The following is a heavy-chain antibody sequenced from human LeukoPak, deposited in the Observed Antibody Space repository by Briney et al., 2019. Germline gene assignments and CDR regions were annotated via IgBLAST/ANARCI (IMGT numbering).Heavy chain of an antibody. CDR1: GYRFTSYW. V-gene: IGHV5-51*01. J-gene: IGHJ3*02. CDR2: IYPADSDT. D-gene: IGHD6-6*01. Sequence: GESLKISCKGSGYRFTSYWIGWVRQMPGKGLEWMGIIYPADSDTRYSPSFQGQVTISADKSTSTAYLQWSSLKASDTAMYYCAIRYSSSSGDAFDIWGQGTMVTVSS. CDR3: AIRYSSSSGDAFDI.